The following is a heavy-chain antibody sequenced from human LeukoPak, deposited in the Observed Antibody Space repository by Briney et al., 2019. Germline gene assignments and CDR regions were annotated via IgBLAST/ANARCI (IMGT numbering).Heavy chain of an antibody. Sequence: GGSLRLSCAASGFTVSSNYMSWVHQAPGKGLEWVSVIYSGGSIYYADSVEGRSTISRDNSKNTLYLQMNSLRAEDTAVYYCARVGRAMTAAGFGAFDIWGQGTMVIVSP. D-gene: IGHD6-13*01. J-gene: IGHJ3*02. CDR1: GFTVSSNY. CDR3: ARVGRAMTAAGFGAFDI. V-gene: IGHV3-66*01. CDR2: IYSGGSI.